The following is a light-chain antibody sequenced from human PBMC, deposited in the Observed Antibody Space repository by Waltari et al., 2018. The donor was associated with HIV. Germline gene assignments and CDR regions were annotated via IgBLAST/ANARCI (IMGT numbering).Light chain of an antibody. CDR2: GAS. CDR3: HQYNSWPPRYT. J-gene: IGKJ2*01. CDR1: QGVASS. V-gene: IGKV3-15*01. Sequence: EIVMTQSPATLSLSPGERAILSCRDSQGVASSLAWYQQKPGQAHRLLIYGASTRAAGIPGRFSGSGSGTEFTLTISSLQSEDSAIYFCHQYNSWPPRYTFGQGTKLEI.